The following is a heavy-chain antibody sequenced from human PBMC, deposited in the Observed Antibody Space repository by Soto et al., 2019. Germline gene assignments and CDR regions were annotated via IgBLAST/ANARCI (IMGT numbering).Heavy chain of an antibody. D-gene: IGHD2-2*01. J-gene: IGHJ4*02. Sequence: PXESLKISCQASGYSFTAYWITWVRQMPGKGLEWMATIDPSDSYVDYSPSFRGHVTFSVDRSITTVYLQWNSLKASDSAMYFCTRRASSSFYRFDSWGQGALVTVSS. CDR1: GYSFTAYW. V-gene: IGHV5-10-1*01. CDR3: TRRASSSFYRFDS. CDR2: IDPSDSYV.